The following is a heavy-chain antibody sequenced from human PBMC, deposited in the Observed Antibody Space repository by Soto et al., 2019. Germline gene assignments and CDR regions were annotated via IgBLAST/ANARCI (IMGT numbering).Heavy chain of an antibody. CDR2: MIPGSGNT. V-gene: IGHV1-8*02. J-gene: IGHJ5*02. Sequence: QVQLVQPGAEVKKPGSSVKVSCRASGGSFRNYVMSWVRQATGQGLEWMGWMIPGSGNTGYAHKFQDRVTMTRNISISTAYMELSRLGSDDSAIYYCARMAASGSLNWFDPWGQGTLVTVSS. CDR1: GGSFRNYV. CDR3: ARMAASGSLNWFDP. D-gene: IGHD3-10*01.